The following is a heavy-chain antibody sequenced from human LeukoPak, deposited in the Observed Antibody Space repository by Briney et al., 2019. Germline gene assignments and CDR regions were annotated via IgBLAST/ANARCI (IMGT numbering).Heavy chain of an antibody. CDR2: ISAYNGNT. J-gene: IGHJ6*02. CDR3: ARDWYSSGGSCYSLIYNYYYGMVV. Sequence: ASVKVSCKASGYTFTSYGISWVRQAPGQGLEWRGWISAYNGNTNYAQKLQGRVTMTTDTSTSTAYMELRSLRSDETAVYYCARDWYSSGGSCYSLIYNYYYGMVVWGQGTTVTVSS. D-gene: IGHD2-15*01. CDR1: GYTFTSYG. V-gene: IGHV1-18*01.